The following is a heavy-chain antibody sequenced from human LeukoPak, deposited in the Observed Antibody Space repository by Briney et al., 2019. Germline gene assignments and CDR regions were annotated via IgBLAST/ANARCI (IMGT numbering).Heavy chain of an antibody. CDR2: ISGSGSIT. V-gene: IGHV3-23*01. CDR1: GFTFSSYA. CDR3: AKDLQVSIAVAGTPFDY. J-gene: IGHJ4*02. Sequence: GGSLRLSCAASGFTFSSYAMSWVRQAPGKGLEWVSSISGSGSITYYADSVKGRFTISRDNSKNTLYLQMNSLRAEDTAVYYCAKDLQVSIAVAGTPFDYWGQGTLVTVSS. D-gene: IGHD6-19*01.